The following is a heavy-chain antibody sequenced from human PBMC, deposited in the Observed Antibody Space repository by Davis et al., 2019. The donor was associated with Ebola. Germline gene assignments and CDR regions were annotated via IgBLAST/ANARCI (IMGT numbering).Heavy chain of an antibody. CDR3: ARGRGITISPPWYYGMDV. V-gene: IGHV1-24*01. CDR1: GYTLSELS. J-gene: IGHJ6*04. Sequence: ASVKVSCKVSGYTLSELSIHWVRQAPGKGLEWMGYFDPEDAEALYAQKFQGRVTITADESTSTAYMELSSLRSEDTAVYYCARGRGITISPPWYYGMDVWGKGTTVTVSS. CDR2: FDPEDAEA. D-gene: IGHD3-3*01.